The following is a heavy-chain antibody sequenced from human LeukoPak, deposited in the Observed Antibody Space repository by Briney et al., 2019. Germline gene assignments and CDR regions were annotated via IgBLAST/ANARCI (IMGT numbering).Heavy chain of an antibody. CDR3: ARGGYSGYDQSFGY. CDR2: INHSGST. J-gene: IGHJ4*02. D-gene: IGHD5-12*01. CDR1: GGSFSGYY. Sequence: SETLSLTCAVYGGSFSGYYWSWIRQPPGKGLEWIGEINHSGSTNYNPSLKSRVTISVDTSKNQFSLKLSSVTAADTAVYYCARGGYSGYDQSFGYWGQGTLVTVSS. V-gene: IGHV4-34*01.